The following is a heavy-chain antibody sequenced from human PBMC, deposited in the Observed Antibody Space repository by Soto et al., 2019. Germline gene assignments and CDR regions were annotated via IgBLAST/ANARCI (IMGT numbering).Heavy chain of an antibody. CDR3: ARYVDTAMVKFIDY. D-gene: IGHD5-18*01. J-gene: IGHJ4*02. V-gene: IGHV4-31*03. Sequence: SETLSLTCTVSGGSISSGGYYWSWIRQHPGKGLEWIGYIYYSGSTYYNPSLKSRVTISVDTSKNQFSLKLSSVTAADTAVYYCARYVDTAMVKFIDYWGQGTLVTVSS. CDR2: IYYSGST. CDR1: GGSISSGGYY.